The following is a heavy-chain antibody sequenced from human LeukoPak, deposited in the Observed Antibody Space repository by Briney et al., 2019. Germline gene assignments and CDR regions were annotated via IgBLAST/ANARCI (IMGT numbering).Heavy chain of an antibody. CDR1: GGSFSGYY. D-gene: IGHD3-10*01. J-gene: IGHJ4*02. CDR3: ARGQYYYGSGSYYKY. V-gene: IGHV4-34*01. Sequence: SETLSLTCAVYGGSFSGYYWSWIRQPPGKGLEWIGEINHSGSTNYNPSLKSRVTISVDTSKNQLSLKLSSVTAADTAVYYCARGQYYYGSGSYYKYWGQGTLVTVSS. CDR2: INHSGST.